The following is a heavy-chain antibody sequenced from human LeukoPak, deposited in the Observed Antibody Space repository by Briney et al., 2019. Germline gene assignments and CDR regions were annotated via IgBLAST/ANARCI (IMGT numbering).Heavy chain of an antibody. Sequence: GVSLRLSCAASGFTFSSYPMTWVRQVPGKGLEWVSTIGSSAGDTHYADSVKGRFTISRDNSKNSLYLQMNSLRAEDTAVYYCAKYYYTSGSSGGRVFDYWGQGTLVTVSS. J-gene: IGHJ4*02. CDR1: GFTFSSYP. CDR2: IGSSAGDT. D-gene: IGHD3-10*01. CDR3: AKYYYTSGSSGGRVFDY. V-gene: IGHV3-23*01.